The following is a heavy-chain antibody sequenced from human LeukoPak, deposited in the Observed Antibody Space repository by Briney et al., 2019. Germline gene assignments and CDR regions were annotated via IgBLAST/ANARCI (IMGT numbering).Heavy chain of an antibody. J-gene: IGHJ4*02. CDR3: ARQSDGYNWDY. D-gene: IGHD5-24*01. V-gene: IGHV4-38-2*01. Sequence: PSETLSLTCAVSGYTISSGYYWGWLRQPPGKGLGGIGSIYHSGSTYYNPSVKSRVTISVDTSKNPFSLTLSSLTAADKAVYYCARQSDGYNWDYWGQGTLVTVSS. CDR2: IYHSGST. CDR1: GYTISSGYY.